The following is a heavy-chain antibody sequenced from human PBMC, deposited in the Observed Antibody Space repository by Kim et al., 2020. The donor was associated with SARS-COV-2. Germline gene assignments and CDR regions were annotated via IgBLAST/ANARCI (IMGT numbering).Heavy chain of an antibody. J-gene: IGHJ4*02. D-gene: IGHD2-2*01. V-gene: IGHV1-18*01. Sequence: ASVKVSCKASGYTFTSYGISWVRQAPGQGLEWMGWISAYNGNTNYAQKLQGRVTMTTDTSTSTAYMELRSLRSDDTAVYYCARDHVLTVPAAMCSDYWGQGTLVTVSS. CDR2: ISAYNGNT. CDR1: GYTFTSYG. CDR3: ARDHVLTVPAAMCSDY.